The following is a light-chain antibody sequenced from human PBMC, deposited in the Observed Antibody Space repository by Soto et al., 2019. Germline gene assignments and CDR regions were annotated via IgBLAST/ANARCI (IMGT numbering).Light chain of an antibody. V-gene: IGKV3-15*01. J-gene: IGKJ1*01. CDR1: PSVSSN. Sequence: ERVMTQSPATLSLSHGARATFSCRASPSVSSNVAWYQQNPGQAPRRLIYGAPTRATGIPARFSGSGSGTEFTLTISSLQSEDFAVYYCQQYNNWPRTFGQGTKVDIK. CDR2: GAP. CDR3: QQYNNWPRT.